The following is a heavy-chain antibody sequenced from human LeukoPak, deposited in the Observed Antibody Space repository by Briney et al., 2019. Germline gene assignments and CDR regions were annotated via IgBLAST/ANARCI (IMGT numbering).Heavy chain of an antibody. J-gene: IGHJ4*02. Sequence: SETLSLTCSVSGGSLSSSRYFWSWIRQPPGKGLEWIGTISYSGDTYYSPSLKSRVTISVDPSKNQFSLKLTSVTAADTAVYYCARVGDGYNYDYWGQGTLVTVSS. CDR1: GGSLSSSRYF. V-gene: IGHV4-39*07. CDR3: ARVGDGYNYDY. CDR2: ISYSGDT. D-gene: IGHD5-24*01.